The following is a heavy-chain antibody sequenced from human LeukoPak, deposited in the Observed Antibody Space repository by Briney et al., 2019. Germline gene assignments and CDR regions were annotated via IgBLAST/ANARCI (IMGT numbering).Heavy chain of an antibody. V-gene: IGHV3-23*01. CDR2: FSGSGGLT. Sequence: GGSLRLSCAASVFTFSSHARSWGRQAPGKGLEWVSAFSGSGGLTSYAAGVRGGFTSSRDNPKNTLYLQLDSLRHGDTVVYYCAKIGAPLSFDGWGEGSLVTVSS. CDR1: VFTFSSHA. J-gene: IGHJ4*02. CDR3: AKIGAPLSFDG.